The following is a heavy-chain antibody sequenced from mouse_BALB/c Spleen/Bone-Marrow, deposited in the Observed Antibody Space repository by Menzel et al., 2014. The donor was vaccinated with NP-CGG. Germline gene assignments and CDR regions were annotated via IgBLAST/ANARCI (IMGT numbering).Heavy chain of an antibody. CDR1: GYTFTSYV. Sequence: QVQLQQSGPDLVKPGALVKISCKASGYTFTSYVINWVKQRPGQGLEWIGWIYPGDGIPKHNEKFKGKATLTADKSSSTAYMQLSSLTSENSAVYFCTRGGYGNYVGYGMDYWGQGTPVTVAS. V-gene: IGHV1S56*01. J-gene: IGHJ4*01. D-gene: IGHD2-1*01. CDR2: IYPGDGIP. CDR3: TRGGYGNYVGYGMDY.